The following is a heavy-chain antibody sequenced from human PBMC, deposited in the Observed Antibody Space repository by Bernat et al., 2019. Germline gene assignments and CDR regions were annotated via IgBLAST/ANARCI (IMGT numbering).Heavy chain of an antibody. V-gene: IGHV3-15*07. Sequence: EVQLVESGGGLVEPGGSLRLSCAVPGDSFTASWMHWVRQAPGKGLEWVGRIKSRSDGGTADYAAHVKGRFIISRDDAKNTLYVQMNSLRTEDTAVYFCATDWIYTLQYWGQGVLVTVSS. J-gene: IGHJ4*02. CDR2: IKSRSDGGTA. CDR1: GDSFTASW. D-gene: IGHD1-7*01. CDR3: ATDWIYTLQY.